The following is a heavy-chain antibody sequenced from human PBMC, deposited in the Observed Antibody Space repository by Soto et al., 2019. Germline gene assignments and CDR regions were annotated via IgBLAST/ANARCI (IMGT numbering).Heavy chain of an antibody. CDR1: GYTFTGSY. J-gene: IGHJ5*01. D-gene: IGHD3-16*02. CDR3: ARVHRSDFVFFYWLVS. Sequence: ASVKVSCKASGYTFTGSYMHWVRQAPGQGLEWMGWINPNSGGTKYGQKFQGRVTLTRDTSITTAYMELSRLRSDDTALYFCARVHRSDFVFFYWLVSWGEGNPVPVSP. CDR2: INPNSGGT. V-gene: IGHV1-2*02.